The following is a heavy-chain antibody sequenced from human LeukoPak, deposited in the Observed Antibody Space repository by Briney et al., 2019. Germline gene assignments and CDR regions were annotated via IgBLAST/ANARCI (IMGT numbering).Heavy chain of an antibody. Sequence: ASVKVSCKASGGTLSRYAISWVRQAPGQGLEWMGWINPNSGVTNYAQKFQGRRTMTRDTSISTAYMEQSRLRSDDTAVYYCARGPTDYYGSGSYYYYYMDVWGKGTTDTVSS. D-gene: IGHD3-10*01. V-gene: IGHV1-2*02. J-gene: IGHJ6*03. CDR2: INPNSGVT. CDR3: ARGPTDYYGSGSYYYYYMDV. CDR1: GGTLSRYA.